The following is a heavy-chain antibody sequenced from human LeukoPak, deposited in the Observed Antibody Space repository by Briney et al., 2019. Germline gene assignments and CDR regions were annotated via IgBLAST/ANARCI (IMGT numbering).Heavy chain of an antibody. D-gene: IGHD5-18*01. CDR2: IYHSGST. Sequence: SETLSLTCAVSGGSISSSNWWSWVRQPPGRGLEWIGEIYHSGSTNYNPSLKSRVTISVDKSKNQFSLKLSSVTAADTAVYYCARRGYSYGYADYWGQGTLVTVSS. V-gene: IGHV4-4*02. J-gene: IGHJ4*02. CDR1: GGSISSSNW. CDR3: ARRGYSYGYADY.